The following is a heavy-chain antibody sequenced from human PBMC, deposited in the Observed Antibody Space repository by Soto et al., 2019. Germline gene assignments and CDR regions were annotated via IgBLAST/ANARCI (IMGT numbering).Heavy chain of an antibody. CDR2: VNPESGHP. V-gene: IGHV1-8*02. J-gene: IGHJ6*04. CDR3: ARSAPFSNDALGYLYDVDV. D-gene: IGHD4-4*01. Sequence: QVQLVQSGAEVKKPGASVKVSCKASGYIFTGYNINWVRQAAGHGLEWMGWVNPESGHPVYEQKFQGRGTMTRDTPISTANMELRSLTPEDTAVYYCARSAPFSNDALGYLYDVDVWGKGASVTVSS. CDR1: GYIFTGYN.